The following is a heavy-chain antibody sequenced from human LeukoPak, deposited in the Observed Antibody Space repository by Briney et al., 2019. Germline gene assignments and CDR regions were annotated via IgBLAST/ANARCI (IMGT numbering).Heavy chain of an antibody. CDR1: GASIRSSNYY. J-gene: IGHJ4*02. CDR3: ARGPPPDFDC. Sequence: SETLSLTCTVSGASIRSSNYYWGWIRQPPGKGLEWIGSIYYSGTTYYNPSLKSRVTISVDTSKNQFSLNLRSVTAADTAVYYCARGPPPDFDCWGQGTLVTVSS. V-gene: IGHV4-39*07. CDR2: IYYSGTT.